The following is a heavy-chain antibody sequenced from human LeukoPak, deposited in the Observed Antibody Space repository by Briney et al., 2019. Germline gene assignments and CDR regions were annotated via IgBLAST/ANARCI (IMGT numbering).Heavy chain of an antibody. V-gene: IGHV1-2*02. CDR3: ARGTLNIPGEHGAFDY. D-gene: IGHD1-14*01. Sequence: ASVKVSCKASGYTFTDYYMHWVRQAPGQGLEWMGWINPNSGDTYYALKFQGRVTMTRDTSISTAYMELSRLRSDDTAVYYCARGTLNIPGEHGAFDYWGQGTLVTVSS. CDR2: INPNSGDT. J-gene: IGHJ4*02. CDR1: GYTFTDYY.